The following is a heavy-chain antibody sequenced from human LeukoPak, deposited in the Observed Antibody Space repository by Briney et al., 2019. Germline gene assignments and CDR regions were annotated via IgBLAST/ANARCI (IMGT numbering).Heavy chain of an antibody. Sequence: SETLSLTCTVSGGSISSPYWTWIRQPPGKGREWIGYIYYGGSTDYSPSPKSRATISLDTSKNQFSLHLTSVTAADTAVYYCARRVHYYDTSGYSYYFDYWGQGTLVTVSS. CDR3: ARRVHYYDTSGYSYYFDY. J-gene: IGHJ4*02. CDR2: IYYGGST. V-gene: IGHV4-59*08. D-gene: IGHD3-22*01. CDR1: GGSISSPY.